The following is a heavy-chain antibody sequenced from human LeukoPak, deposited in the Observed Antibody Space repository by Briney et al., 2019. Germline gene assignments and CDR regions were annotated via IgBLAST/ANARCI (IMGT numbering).Heavy chain of an antibody. Sequence: GGSLRLSCAASGFTFSSYAMSWVRQAPGKGLEWVSAISGRGGSTYYADSVKGRFTISRDNSKNTLYLQMNSLRAEDTAVYYCAKGSSTIFGVVIDNTFDYWGQGTLVTVSS. CDR2: ISGRGGST. V-gene: IGHV3-23*01. CDR1: GFTFSSYA. J-gene: IGHJ4*02. D-gene: IGHD3-3*01. CDR3: AKGSSTIFGVVIDNTFDY.